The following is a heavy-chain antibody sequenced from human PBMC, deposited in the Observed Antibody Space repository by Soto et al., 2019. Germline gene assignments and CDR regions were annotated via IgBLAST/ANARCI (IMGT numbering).Heavy chain of an antibody. J-gene: IGHJ6*02. CDR3: ARPIYDILTGYYNNDDYYYYGMDV. CDR1: GYTFSDSG. Sequence: SVKVSCKASGYTFSDSGITWVRQAPGQGLEWMGGIIPIFGTANYAQKFQGRVTITADESTSTAYMELSSLRSEDTAVYYCARPIYDILTGYYNNDDYYYYGMDVWGQGTTVTVSS. V-gene: IGHV1-69*13. D-gene: IGHD3-9*01. CDR2: IIPIFGTA.